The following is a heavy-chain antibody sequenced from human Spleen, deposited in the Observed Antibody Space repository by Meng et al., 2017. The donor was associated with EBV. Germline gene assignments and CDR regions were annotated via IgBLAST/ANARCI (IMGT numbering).Heavy chain of an antibody. J-gene: IGHJ4*02. CDR2: ISGNGGGT. CDR1: GFTFSDSA. D-gene: IGHD3-3*01. V-gene: IGHV3-23*01. Sequence: EVQLLESGGGLGQPGGSLRLSCAASGFTFSDSALSWVRQAPGKGLEWVSTISGNGGGTYYADSVKGRFTISRDNSKNTLYLQMNSLRAEDTAVYYCAKDRSEHWGQGTLVTVSS. CDR3: AKDRSEH.